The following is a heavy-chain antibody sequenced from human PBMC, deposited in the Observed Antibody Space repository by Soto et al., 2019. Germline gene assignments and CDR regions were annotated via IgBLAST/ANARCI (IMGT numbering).Heavy chain of an antibody. D-gene: IGHD3-10*01. CDR3: ARVLPAITMVRGVSAAFHI. Sequence: VGSLRLSCASSVFTFSSYWMSCVRHSPGKGLEWVANIKQDGSEKYYVDSVKGRFTISRDNAKNSLYLQMNSLRAEDTAVYYCARVLPAITMVRGVSAAFHIWGQGTMVTVSS. V-gene: IGHV3-7*01. CDR1: VFTFSSYW. CDR2: IKQDGSEK. J-gene: IGHJ3*02.